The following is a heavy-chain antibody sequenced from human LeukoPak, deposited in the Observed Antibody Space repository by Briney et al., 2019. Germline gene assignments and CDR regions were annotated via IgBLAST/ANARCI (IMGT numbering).Heavy chain of an antibody. CDR3: ARVSIVGATVDY. CDR1: GGSLSGYY. CDR2: IYHSGST. J-gene: IGHJ4*02. V-gene: IGHV4-38-2*01. Sequence: PAETLSLTCGVYGGSLSGYYWSWIRQPPGKGLEWIGSIYHSGSTYYNPSLKSRVTISVDTSKNQFSLKLSSVTAADTAVYYCARVSIVGATVDYWGQGTLVTVSS. D-gene: IGHD1-26*01.